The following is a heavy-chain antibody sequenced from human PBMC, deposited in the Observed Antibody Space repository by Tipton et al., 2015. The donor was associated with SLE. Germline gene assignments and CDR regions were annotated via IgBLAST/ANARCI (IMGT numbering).Heavy chain of an antibody. J-gene: IGHJ6*02. V-gene: IGHV4-34*01. D-gene: IGHD2-2*01. CDR1: GGSFSGYY. CDR3: ASPVVPASYYGMDV. Sequence: GLVKPSETLSLTCAVYGGSFSGYYWSWIRQPPGKGLEWIGEINHSGSTNYNPSLKSRVTISVDTSKNQFSLKLSSVTAADTAVYYCASPVVPASYYGMDVWGQGTTVTVSS. CDR2: INHSGST.